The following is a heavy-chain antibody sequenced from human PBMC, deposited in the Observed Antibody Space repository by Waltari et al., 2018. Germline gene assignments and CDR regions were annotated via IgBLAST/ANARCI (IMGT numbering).Heavy chain of an antibody. Sequence: QVQLVQSGAEVKKPGASVKVSCKASGYTFTGYYMHWVRQAPGQGLEWMGRINPNSGGTNYAQKFQGRVTRTRDTSINTAYMELSRLRSGDTAVYYCASPMTTVTTYPFDIWGQGTMVTVSS. D-gene: IGHD4-17*01. CDR2: INPNSGGT. J-gene: IGHJ3*02. CDR1: GYTFTGYY. V-gene: IGHV1-2*06. CDR3: ASPMTTVTTYPFDI.